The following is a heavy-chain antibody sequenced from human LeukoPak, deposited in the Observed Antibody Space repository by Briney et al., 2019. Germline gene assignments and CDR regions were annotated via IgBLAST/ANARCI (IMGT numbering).Heavy chain of an antibody. CDR1: GGSFSGYY. CDR3: ARGIGGAAGVIDY. V-gene: IGHV4-34*11. CDR2: ISYRGST. Sequence: PSETLSLTCAVYGGSFSGYYWSWIRQPPGKGLEWIGYISYRGSTNNNPSLKSRLTISIDTSKNQFSLKLNSVTAADTGIYYCARGIGGAAGVIDYWGQGTLVTVSS. D-gene: IGHD6-13*01. J-gene: IGHJ4*02.